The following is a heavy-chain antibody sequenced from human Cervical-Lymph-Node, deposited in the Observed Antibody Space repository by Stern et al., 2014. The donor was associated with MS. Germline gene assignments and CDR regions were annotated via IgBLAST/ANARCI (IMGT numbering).Heavy chain of an antibody. Sequence: QVQLQESGPGLIRPSGTLSLTCAVSGVSISDNYWWSWVRQSPGKGLEWIGEVYHSGITNYNPSLRSRVNVSIDKSRSPFSLNLSSVTAADTAIYYCARDISGSDSVYYGHDAFDVWGLGTMVTVSS. D-gene: IGHD5/OR15-5a*01. CDR2: VYHSGIT. CDR1: GVSISDNYW. CDR3: ARDISGSDSVYYGHDAFDV. V-gene: IGHV4-4*02. J-gene: IGHJ3*01.